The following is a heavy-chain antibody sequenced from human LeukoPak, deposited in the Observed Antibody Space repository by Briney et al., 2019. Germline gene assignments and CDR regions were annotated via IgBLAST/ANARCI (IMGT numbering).Heavy chain of an antibody. Sequence: ASVKVSCKASGYTFTGYHMHWVRQAPGQGLEWMGRINPNSGGTTYAQKFQGRVTITTDTSTSTAYMELRSLRSDDTAVYYCARAGYCSGGSCYPYYYYYYMDVWGKGTTVTVSS. CDR2: INPNSGGT. CDR3: ARAGYCSGGSCYPYYYYYYMDV. CDR1: GYTFTGYH. J-gene: IGHJ6*03. V-gene: IGHV1-2*06. D-gene: IGHD2-15*01.